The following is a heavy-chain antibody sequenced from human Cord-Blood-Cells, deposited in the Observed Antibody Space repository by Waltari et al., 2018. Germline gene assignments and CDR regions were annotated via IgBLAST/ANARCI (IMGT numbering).Heavy chain of an antibody. CDR1: GGSLSSSSYY. CDR3: ARHFYSGYSSSSGAFDI. V-gene: IGHV4-39*01. Sequence: QLQLQESGPGLVKPSATLSLTCTVSGGSLSSSSYYWGWIRQPPGKGLEWIGSIYYSGSTYYNPSLKSRVTISVDTSKNQFSLKLSSVTAADTAVYYCARHFYSGYSSSSGAFDIWGQGTMVTVSS. CDR2: IYYSGST. J-gene: IGHJ3*02. D-gene: IGHD6-6*01.